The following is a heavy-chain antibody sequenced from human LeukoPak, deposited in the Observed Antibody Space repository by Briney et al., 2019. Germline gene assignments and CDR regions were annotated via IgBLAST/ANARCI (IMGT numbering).Heavy chain of an antibody. J-gene: IGHJ4*02. Sequence: GGSLRLSRAASGFTVSSNYMSWVRQAPGKGLEWVSVIYSGGSTYYADSVKGRFTISRDNSKNTLYLQMNSLRAEDTAVYYCAREGNSGSYYFDYWGQGTLVTVSS. D-gene: IGHD1-26*01. V-gene: IGHV3-53*01. CDR1: GFTVSSNY. CDR2: IYSGGST. CDR3: AREGNSGSYYFDY.